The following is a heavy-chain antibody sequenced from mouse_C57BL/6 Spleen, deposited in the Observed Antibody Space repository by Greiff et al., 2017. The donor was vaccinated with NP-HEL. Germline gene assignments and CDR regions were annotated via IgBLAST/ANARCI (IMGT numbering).Heavy chain of an antibody. CDR2: ISSGSSTI. V-gene: IGHV5-17*01. D-gene: IGHD1-1*02. Sequence: EVMLVESGGGLVKPGGSLKLSCAASGFTFSDYGMHWVRQAPEKGLEWVAYISSGSSTIYYADTVKGRFTIPRDNAKNTLFLQMTSLRSEDTAMYYCARGGGNPFFDYWGQGTTLTVSS. CDR3: ARGGGNPFFDY. CDR1: GFTFSDYG. J-gene: IGHJ2*01.